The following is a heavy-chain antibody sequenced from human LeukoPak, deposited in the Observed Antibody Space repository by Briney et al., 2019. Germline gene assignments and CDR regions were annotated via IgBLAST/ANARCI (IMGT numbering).Heavy chain of an antibody. J-gene: IGHJ4*02. CDR2: IYYSGST. CDR1: GGSISSYY. CDR3: ARARLELKYYFDY. Sequence: SETLSLTCTVSGGSISSYYWSWIRQPPGKGLEWIGYIYYSGSTNYNPSLKSRVTISVDTSKNQFSLKLSSVTAADTAVYYCARARLELKYYFDYWGQGTLVTVSS. V-gene: IGHV4-59*01. D-gene: IGHD3-10*01.